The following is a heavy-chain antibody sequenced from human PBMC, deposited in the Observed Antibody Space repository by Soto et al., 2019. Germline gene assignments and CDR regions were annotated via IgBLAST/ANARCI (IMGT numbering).Heavy chain of an antibody. CDR2: IYTSGST. J-gene: IGHJ5*02. CDR3: ARTLDYGGSAGTNWFDP. Sequence: PSETLSLTCTVSGGSISSYYWSWIRQPAGKGLEWIGRIYTSGSTNYNPSLKSRVTMSVDTSKNQFSLKLSSVTAADTAVYYCARTLDYGGSAGTNWFDPWGQGTLVTVPQ. V-gene: IGHV4-4*07. D-gene: IGHD2-15*01. CDR1: GGSISSYY.